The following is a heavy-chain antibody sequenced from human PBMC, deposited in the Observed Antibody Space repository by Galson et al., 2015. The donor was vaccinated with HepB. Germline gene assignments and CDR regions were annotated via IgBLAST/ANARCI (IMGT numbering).Heavy chain of an antibody. V-gene: IGHV3-30-3*01. D-gene: IGHD3-10*01. CDR1: GFTFSSYA. CDR2: ISYDGSNK. J-gene: IGHJ4*02. CDR3: ASLTIA. Sequence: SLRLSCAASGFTFSSYAMHWVRQAPGKGLEWVAVISYDGSNKYYADSVKGRFTISRDNSKNTLYLQMNSLRVEDTTVYYCASLTIAWGQGTLVTVSS.